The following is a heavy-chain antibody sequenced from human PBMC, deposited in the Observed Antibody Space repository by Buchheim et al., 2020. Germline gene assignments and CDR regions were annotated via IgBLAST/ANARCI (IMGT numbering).Heavy chain of an antibody. CDR2: ISGSGGRT. V-gene: IGHV3-23*04. CDR1: GFTFSSYA. CDR3: AKDSSGYSYGTFDY. J-gene: IGHJ4*02. D-gene: IGHD5-18*01. Sequence: VQLVESGGGVVQPGRSLRLSCAASGFTFSSYAMHWVRQAPGKGLEWVSGISGSGGRTYYADSVKGRFTISRDNSKNTLYLQMNSLRAEDTAVHHCAKDSSGYSYGTFDYWGQGTL.